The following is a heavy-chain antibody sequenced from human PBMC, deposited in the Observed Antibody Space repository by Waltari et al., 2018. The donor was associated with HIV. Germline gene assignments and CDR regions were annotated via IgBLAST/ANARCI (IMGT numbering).Heavy chain of an antibody. V-gene: IGHV1-18*01. CDR3: ARVPLGYCSSTSCYTGFDY. CDR2: ISAYNGNT. D-gene: IGHD2-2*02. CDR1: GYTFTSYG. J-gene: IGHJ4*02. Sequence: QVQLVQSGAEVKKPGASVKVSCKASGYTFTSYGISWVRQAPGQGLEWMGWISAYNGNTNYAQKLQGRVTMTTDTSTSTAYMELRSLRSDDTAVYYCARVPLGYCSSTSCYTGFDYWGQGTLVTVSS.